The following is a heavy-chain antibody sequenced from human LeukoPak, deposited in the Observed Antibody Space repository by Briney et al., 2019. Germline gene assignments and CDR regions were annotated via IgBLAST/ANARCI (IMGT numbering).Heavy chain of an antibody. J-gene: IGHJ6*03. CDR2: IYYSGST. CDR3: ARGDFCSKSNCYLRPMDV. CDR1: GGSISDYY. V-gene: IGHV4-59*01. D-gene: IGHD3-3*01. Sequence: SETLSLTCSVSGGSISDYYWNWIRQPPGKGLEWIGYIYYSGSTTYNPSLKSRVTMSVDTAKNQFSLKVRSVTAADTAAYYCARGDFCSKSNCYLRPMDVWGKGTTVTVSS.